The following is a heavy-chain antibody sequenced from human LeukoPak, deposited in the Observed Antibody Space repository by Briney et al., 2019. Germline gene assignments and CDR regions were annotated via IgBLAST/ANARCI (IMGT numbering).Heavy chain of an antibody. CDR2: INPSGGST. J-gene: IGHJ1*01. Sequence: ASVKVSCKASGYTFTSYYMHWVRQAPGQGLEWMGIINPSGGSTSYAQKFQGRVTMTRDMSTSTVYMELSSLRSEDTAVYYCARGRAEYYDFWSGYYTRWAAEYFQHWGQGTLVTVSS. D-gene: IGHD3-3*01. V-gene: IGHV1-46*01. CDR3: ARGRAEYYDFWSGYYTRWAAEYFQH. CDR1: GYTFTSYY.